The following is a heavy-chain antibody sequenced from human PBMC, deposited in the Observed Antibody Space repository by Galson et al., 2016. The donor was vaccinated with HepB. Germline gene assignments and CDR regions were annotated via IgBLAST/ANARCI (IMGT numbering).Heavy chain of an antibody. Sequence: RHAPGKGLVWVSHINGDGTSTNYADSVKGRFTISRDNAKNTLYLQMNSLRVEDTAVYYCATTGGASGYHQSWLAPWGQGTLVTVSS. CDR2: INGDGTST. J-gene: IGHJ5*02. CDR3: ATTGGASGYHQSWLAP. D-gene: IGHD3-22*01. V-gene: IGHV3-74*01.